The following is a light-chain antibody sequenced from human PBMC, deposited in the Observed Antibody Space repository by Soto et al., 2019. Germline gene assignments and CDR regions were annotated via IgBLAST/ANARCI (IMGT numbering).Light chain of an antibody. V-gene: IGKV1-5*03. CDR3: QQYDSYPYT. CDR2: RAS. Sequence: DIPMTQSPSTLSASVGDRVTITCRASQNINKWLAWYQQKPGEVPRFLIYRASSLESGVPSRFSGNGSGTDFALTISSLQPDDFATYYCQQYDSYPYTFGRGAKVEIK. J-gene: IGKJ2*01. CDR1: QNINKW.